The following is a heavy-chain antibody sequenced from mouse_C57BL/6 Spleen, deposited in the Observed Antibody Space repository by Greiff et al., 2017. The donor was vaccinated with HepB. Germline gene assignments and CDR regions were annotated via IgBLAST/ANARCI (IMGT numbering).Heavy chain of an antibody. CDR2: IYPGNSDT. Sequence: EVQLQQSGTVLARPGASVKMSCKTSGYTFTSYWMHWVKQRPRQGLEWIGAIYPGNSDTSYNQKFKGKAKLTAVTSASTAYMELSSLTNEDSAVYYCTSPGFITTERDYFDYWGQGTTLTVSS. CDR3: TSPGFITTERDYFDY. J-gene: IGHJ2*01. CDR1: GYTFTSYW. D-gene: IGHD1-1*01. V-gene: IGHV1-5*01.